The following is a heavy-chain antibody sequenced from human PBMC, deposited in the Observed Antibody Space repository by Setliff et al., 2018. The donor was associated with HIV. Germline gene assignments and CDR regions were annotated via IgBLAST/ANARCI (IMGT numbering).Heavy chain of an antibody. Sequence: PGGSLRLSCAASGFTFSSYAMSWVRQAPGKGLEWVSAISGSGGSTYYADSVKGRFTISRDNSKSTLYLQMNSLRAEDTAVYYCAKVFHDYGDSSTFDYWGQGTLVTVSS. CDR3: AKVFHDYGDSSTFDY. D-gene: IGHD4-17*01. CDR1: GFTFSSYA. V-gene: IGHV3-23*01. CDR2: ISGSGGST. J-gene: IGHJ4*02.